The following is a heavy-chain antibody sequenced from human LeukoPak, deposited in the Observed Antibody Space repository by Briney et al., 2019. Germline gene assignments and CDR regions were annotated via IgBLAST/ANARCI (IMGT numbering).Heavy chain of an antibody. D-gene: IGHD5-18*01. CDR1: GGSISSYY. CDR2: IYYSGST. CDR3: ARVEVDTAMVYYFDY. Sequence: SETLSLTCTVSGGSISSYYWSWIRQPPGKGLEWIGYIYYSGSTNYNPSLESRVTISVDTSKNQFSLKLSSVTAADTAVYYCARVEVDTAMVYYFDYWGQGTLVTVSS. V-gene: IGHV4-59*08. J-gene: IGHJ4*02.